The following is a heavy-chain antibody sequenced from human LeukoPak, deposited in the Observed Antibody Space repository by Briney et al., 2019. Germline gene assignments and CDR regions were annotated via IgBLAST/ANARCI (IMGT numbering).Heavy chain of an antibody. Sequence: SETLSLTCTVSGASISSSSYYWGWIRQPPGKGLEWIGSIYYSGDTYYNPSLKSRVTISVATSKNQFSLRLSSVTAADTAVYYCAGWAAAGMGFDPWGQGTLVTVSS. J-gene: IGHJ5*02. CDR3: AGWAAAGMGFDP. D-gene: IGHD6-13*01. CDR1: GASISSSSYY. CDR2: IYYSGDT. V-gene: IGHV4-39*07.